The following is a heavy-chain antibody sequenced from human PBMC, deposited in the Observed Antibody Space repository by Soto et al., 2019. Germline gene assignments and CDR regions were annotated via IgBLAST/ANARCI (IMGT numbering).Heavy chain of an antibody. D-gene: IGHD3-3*01. J-gene: IGHJ3*01. Sequence: SETLSLTCTVSGGSISSVDYYWSWIRQPPGKGLEWIGYIYYSGSTYYNPSLKSRVTISVDTSKNQFSLKLSSVTAADTAVYYCARSRGTIFGVAIDAFDXWGQGTMVTVS. CDR1: GGSISSVDYY. V-gene: IGHV4-30-4*01. CDR2: IYYSGST. CDR3: ARSRGTIFGVAIDAFDX.